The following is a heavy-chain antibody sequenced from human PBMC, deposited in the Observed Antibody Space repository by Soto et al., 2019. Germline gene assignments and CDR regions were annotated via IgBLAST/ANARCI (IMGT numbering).Heavy chain of an antibody. CDR3: AHQQAQGLGVPGTFDS. V-gene: IGHV2-5*02. CDR1: GFSFTTTGGG. CDR2: IYWDDDK. D-gene: IGHD6-19*01. Sequence: QITLKESGPTLVKPTQTLTLTCTFSGFSFTTTGGGVGWIRQPPGKALEWLALIYWDDDKRYSPSLKSRLTITRATSKNQVVLTMTPMDPVDTATHYCAHQQAQGLGVPGTFDSRGHGILVTVSS. J-gene: IGHJ4*01.